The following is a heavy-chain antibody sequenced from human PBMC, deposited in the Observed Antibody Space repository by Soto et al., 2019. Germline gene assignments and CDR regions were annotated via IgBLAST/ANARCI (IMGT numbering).Heavy chain of an antibody. CDR3: ARGIRTRYYYDSSGHMGPGYFDL. V-gene: IGHV3-21*01. D-gene: IGHD3-22*01. J-gene: IGHJ2*01. CDR2: ISSSSSYI. CDR1: GFTFSSYS. Sequence: EVQLVESGGGLVKPGGSLRLSCAASGFTFSSYSMNWVRQAPGKGLEWVSSISSSSSYIYYADSVKGRFTISRDNAKNSLYLQMNSLRAEDTAVYYCARGIRTRYYYDSSGHMGPGYFDLWGRGTLVTVSS.